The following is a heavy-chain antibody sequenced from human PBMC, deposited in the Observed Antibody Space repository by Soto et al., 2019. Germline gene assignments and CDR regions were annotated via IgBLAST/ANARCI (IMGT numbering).Heavy chain of an antibody. Sequence: EASVKVSCKASGYTFTGYYMHWVRQAPGQGLEWMGWINPNSGGTNYAQKFQGWVTMTRDTSISTAYMELSRLRSDDTAVYYCARVAAAGSNHFDYWGQGTLVTVSS. D-gene: IGHD6-13*01. V-gene: IGHV1-2*04. J-gene: IGHJ4*02. CDR1: GYTFTGYY. CDR2: INPNSGGT. CDR3: ARVAAAGSNHFDY.